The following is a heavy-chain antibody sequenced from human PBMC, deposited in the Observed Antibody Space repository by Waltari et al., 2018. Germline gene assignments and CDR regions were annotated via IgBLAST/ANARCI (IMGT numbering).Heavy chain of an antibody. Sequence: QLQLQESGPGLVKPSETLSLICTVSGGSISSSSYYWGWIRQPPGEGLEWIGSIYYSGSTYYNPSLKSRVTISVETSKNHFSLKLSSVTAADTAVYYCARHVSGYCSSTSCHSDYWGQGTLVTVSS. CDR3: ARHVSGYCSSTSCHSDY. CDR2: IYYSGST. V-gene: IGHV4-39*01. D-gene: IGHD2-2*01. CDR1: GGSISSSSYY. J-gene: IGHJ4*02.